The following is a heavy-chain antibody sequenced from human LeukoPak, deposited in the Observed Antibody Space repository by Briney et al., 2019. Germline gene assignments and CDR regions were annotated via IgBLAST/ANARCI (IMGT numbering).Heavy chain of an antibody. J-gene: IGHJ6*03. Sequence: PGGSLRLSCAASGFTVSSNFMSWVRQAPGKGLEWVSVIYSGGTTHYADSVRGRFTISRDNSKNTLYLQMNSLRAEDTAVYYCARDGYGYNYMDVWGKGTTVTVSS. V-gene: IGHV3-53*01. D-gene: IGHD1-1*01. CDR3: ARDGYGYNYMDV. CDR1: GFTVSSNF. CDR2: IYSGGTT.